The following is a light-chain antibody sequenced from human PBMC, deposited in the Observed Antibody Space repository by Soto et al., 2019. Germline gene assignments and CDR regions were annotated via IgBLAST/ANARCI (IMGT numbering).Light chain of an antibody. CDR3: QQYNNWPLT. Sequence: EMVLTQSRGTLSMYPGERVVLSCRASQSVSKSFVAWYQQKPGQAPRLLIYGASSRATGIPVRFSGSGSGTEFTLTISSLQSEDFAVYYCQQYNNWPLTFGQGTRLEI. J-gene: IGKJ5*01. CDR2: GAS. CDR1: QSVSKS. V-gene: IGKV3-15*01.